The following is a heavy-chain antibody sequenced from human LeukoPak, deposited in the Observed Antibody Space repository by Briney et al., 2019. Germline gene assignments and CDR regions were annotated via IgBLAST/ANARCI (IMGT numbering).Heavy chain of an antibody. CDR1: GGSFNNYY. CDR3: ARGFSH. CDR2: INHSGST. Sequence: SETLSLTCAVYGGSFNNYYWSWLRQPPGKGLEWIGEINHSGSTTYNPSLKSRVTMSIDTSKNQFSLKLSSTTAADTAVYYCARGFSHWGQGTLVTVSS. V-gene: IGHV4-34*01. J-gene: IGHJ4*02.